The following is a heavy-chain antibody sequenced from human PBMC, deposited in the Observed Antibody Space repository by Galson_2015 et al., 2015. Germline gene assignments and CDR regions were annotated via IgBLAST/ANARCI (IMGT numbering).Heavy chain of an antibody. Sequence: SLRLSCAASGFTFSSYGMHWVRQAPGKGLEWVAVISYDGSNKYYADSVKGRFTISRDNSKNTLYLQMNSLRAEDTAVYYCAKDLGGIGYYDFWSVYYYSGMDVWGQGTTVTVSS. D-gene: IGHD3-3*01. CDR2: ISYDGSNK. CDR1: GFTFSSYG. J-gene: IGHJ6*02. CDR3: AKDLGGIGYYDFWSVYYYSGMDV. V-gene: IGHV3-30*18.